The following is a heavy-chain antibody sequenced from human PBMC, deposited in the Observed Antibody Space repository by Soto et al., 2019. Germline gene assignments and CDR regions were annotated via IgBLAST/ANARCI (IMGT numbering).Heavy chain of an antibody. CDR3: AKDLYSSSWGYFQH. Sequence: PGGSLRLSCAASGFTFISYAISFFRHSPCKGLEWVSAISGSGSSTYYADSVKGRFTISRDNSKNTLYLQMNSLRAEDTAVYYCAKDLYSSSWGYFQHWGQGTLVTVSS. CDR1: GFTFISYA. J-gene: IGHJ1*01. V-gene: IGHV3-23*01. D-gene: IGHD6-13*01. CDR2: ISGSGSST.